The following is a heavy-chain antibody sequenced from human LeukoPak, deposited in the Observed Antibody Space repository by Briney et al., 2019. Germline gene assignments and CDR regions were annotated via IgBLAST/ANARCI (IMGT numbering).Heavy chain of an antibody. CDR3: ARRRDRGWGYCSSTSCNNWFDP. V-gene: IGHV4-34*01. CDR1: GGSFSGYY. D-gene: IGHD2-2*01. J-gene: IGHJ5*02. Sequence: SETLSLTCAVYGGSFSGYYWSWIRQPPGKGLEWIGEINHSGSTNYNPSPKSRVTISVDTSKNQFSLKLSSVTAADTAVYYCARRRDRGWGYCSSTSCNNWFDPWGQGTLVTVSS. CDR2: INHSGST.